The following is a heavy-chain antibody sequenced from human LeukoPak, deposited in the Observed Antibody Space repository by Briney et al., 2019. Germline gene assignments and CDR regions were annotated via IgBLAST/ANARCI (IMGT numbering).Heavy chain of an antibody. CDR1: GFTFSSYG. Sequence: GGSLRLSCAASGFTFSSYGMHWVRQAPGKGLEWVAVIWYDGSNKYYADSVKGRFTISRGNSKNTLYLQTNSLRAEDTAVYYCARDRWDGYDDLLDYWGQGTLVTVSS. CDR2: IWYDGSNK. CDR3: ARDRWDGYDDLLDY. V-gene: IGHV3-33*01. J-gene: IGHJ4*02. D-gene: IGHD5-12*01.